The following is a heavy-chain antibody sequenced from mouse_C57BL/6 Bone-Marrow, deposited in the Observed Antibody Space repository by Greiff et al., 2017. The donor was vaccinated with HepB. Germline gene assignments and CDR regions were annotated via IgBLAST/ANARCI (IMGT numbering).Heavy chain of an antibody. V-gene: IGHV5-6*01. CDR2: ISSGGSYT. J-gene: IGHJ2*01. CDR3: ARLMVTTNYFDY. D-gene: IGHD2-3*01. CDR1: GFTFSSYG. Sequence: EVQRVESGGDLVKPGGSLKLSCAASGFTFSSYGMSWVRQTPDKRLEWVATISSGGSYTYYPDSVKGRFTISRDNAKNTLYLQMSSLKSEDTAMYYCARLMVTTNYFDYWGQGTTLTVSS.